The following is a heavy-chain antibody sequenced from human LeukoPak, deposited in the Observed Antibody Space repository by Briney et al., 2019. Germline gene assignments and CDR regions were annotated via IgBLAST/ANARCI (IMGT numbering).Heavy chain of an antibody. CDR3: ARDGYSTYYYGMDF. J-gene: IGHJ6*02. CDR1: GFTISRHG. CDR2: IYSDGSKT. D-gene: IGHD4-11*01. Sequence: GGSLRLSCAASGFTISRHGMHWVRQAPGKGLEWVAVIYSDGSKTFYVDSVKGRFTISRDISKNTLYLQMNSLRVEDTAVYYCARDGYSTYYYGMDFWGQGTMVTVSS. V-gene: IGHV3-33*01.